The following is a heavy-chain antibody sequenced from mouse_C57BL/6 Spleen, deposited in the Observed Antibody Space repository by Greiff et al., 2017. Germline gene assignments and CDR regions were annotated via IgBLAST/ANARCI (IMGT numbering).Heavy chain of an antibody. J-gene: IGHJ2*01. D-gene: IGHD1-1*01. CDR2: IDPNSGGT. Sequence: QVQLQQSGAELVKPGASVKLSCKASGYTFTSYWMHWVKQRPGRGLEWIGRIDPNSGGTKYNEKFKSKATLTVDKPSSTAYMQLSSLTSEDSAVYYCARSGVITTVVAYYFDYWGQGTTLTVSS. CDR3: ARSGVITTVVAYYFDY. V-gene: IGHV1-72*01. CDR1: GYTFTSYW.